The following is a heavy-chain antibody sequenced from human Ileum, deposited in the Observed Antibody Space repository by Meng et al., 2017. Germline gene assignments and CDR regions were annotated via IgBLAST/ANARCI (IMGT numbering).Heavy chain of an antibody. Sequence: SETLSLTCTVSGGSISSGSYYWSWIRQPAGRRLEWIGRLFTTGSTNYNSSLKSRVTISGDTSKNQFSLKLSSVTAEDTAVYYCARGYYGRGDYWGQGTLVTVSS. CDR3: ARGYYGRGDY. V-gene: IGHV4-61*02. D-gene: IGHD3-10*02. J-gene: IGHJ4*02. CDR2: LFTTGST. CDR1: GGSISSGSYY.